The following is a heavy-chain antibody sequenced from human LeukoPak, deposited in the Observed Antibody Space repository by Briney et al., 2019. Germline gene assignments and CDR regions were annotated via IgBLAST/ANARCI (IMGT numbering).Heavy chain of an antibody. V-gene: IGHV3-30-3*01. Sequence: GGSLRLSCAASGFTFNIYAIHWVRQAPGKGLEWVAHISYDGNNKYYADSVKGRFTISRDNSKNTLYLQMNTLRTEDTAVYYCARDRAKVGYELDYWGQGTQVTVSS. CDR3: ARDRAKVGYELDY. CDR2: ISYDGNNK. J-gene: IGHJ4*02. D-gene: IGHD5-12*01. CDR1: GFTFNIYA.